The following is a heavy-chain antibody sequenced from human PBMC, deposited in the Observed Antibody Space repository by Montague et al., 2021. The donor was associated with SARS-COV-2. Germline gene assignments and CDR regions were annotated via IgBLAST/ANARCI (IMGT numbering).Heavy chain of an antibody. D-gene: IGHD3-10*01. CDR2: TYYRSKWYN. CDR3: ARGLWFGELLNRYYYYGMDV. CDR1: GDSVSSNRAA. Sequence: CAISGDSVSSNRAAWNWIRQSPSRGLEWLGRTYYRSKWYNDYAVSVKSRITINPDTSKNQFSLQLNSVTPEDTAVYYCARGLWFGELLNRYYYYGMDVGGQGTTVTVSS. J-gene: IGHJ6*02. V-gene: IGHV6-1*01.